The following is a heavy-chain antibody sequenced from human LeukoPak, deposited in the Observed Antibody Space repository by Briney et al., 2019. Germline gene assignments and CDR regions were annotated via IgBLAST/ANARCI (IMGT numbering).Heavy chain of an antibody. D-gene: IGHD3-10*01. CDR3: AKTVRITMVRGVITPPYFDY. V-gene: IGHV3-23*01. CDR1: GFTFSSYA. Sequence: GGSLRLSCAASGFTFSSYAMGWVRQAPGKGLEWVSAISGSGGSTYYADSVKGRFTISRDNSKNTLYLQMNSLRAEDTAVYYCAKTVRITMVRGVITPPYFDYWGQGTLVTVSS. J-gene: IGHJ4*02. CDR2: ISGSGGST.